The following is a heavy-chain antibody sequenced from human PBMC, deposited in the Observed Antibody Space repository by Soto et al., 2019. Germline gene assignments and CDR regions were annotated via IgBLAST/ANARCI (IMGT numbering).Heavy chain of an antibody. J-gene: IGHJ4*02. CDR3: IRDRTTITLFDY. V-gene: IGHV3-23*01. CDR2: ITGSGGST. D-gene: IGHD4-4*01. Sequence: QPGGSLRLSCVASGFTLSTYAMSWVRQAPGKGLEWVSGITGSGGSTYYADSVKGRFTISRDNAKNTLYLQMDSLRVEDTAVYYCIRDRTTITLFDYWGQGA. CDR1: GFTLSTYA.